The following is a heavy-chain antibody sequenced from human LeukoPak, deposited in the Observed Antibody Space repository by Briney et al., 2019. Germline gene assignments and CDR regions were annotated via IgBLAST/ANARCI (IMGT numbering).Heavy chain of an antibody. Sequence: SETLSLTCTVSGGSLSSYYWSWIRQPPGKGVEGVGYIYYSGSTNYKPSLKSRVSISVDTSNNQFSLKLRSVTAARTALCYCAIHECLRLEGAGYLPRLGYLHYWGQGTLVTVSS. J-gene: IGHJ4*02. CDR3: AIHECLRLEGAGYLPRLGYLHY. D-gene: IGHD3-3*01. CDR2: IYYSGST. V-gene: IGHV4-59*01. CDR1: GGSLSSYY.